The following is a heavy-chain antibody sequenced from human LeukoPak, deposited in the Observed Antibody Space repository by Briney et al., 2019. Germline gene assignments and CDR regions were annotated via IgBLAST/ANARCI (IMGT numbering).Heavy chain of an antibody. CDR3: ARHRDYYDT. J-gene: IGHJ4*01. CDR1: GGSVSSGSYY. Sequence: SETLSLTCTVSGGSVSSGSYYWSWIRQPPAKGLEWIGYIYSSGSAKYNPSLKSRVIISGDTSKNLISLNLTSVTAADTAVYFCARHRDYYDTWGHGTLVTVSS. V-gene: IGHV4-61*01. CDR2: IYSSGSA. D-gene: IGHD3-22*01.